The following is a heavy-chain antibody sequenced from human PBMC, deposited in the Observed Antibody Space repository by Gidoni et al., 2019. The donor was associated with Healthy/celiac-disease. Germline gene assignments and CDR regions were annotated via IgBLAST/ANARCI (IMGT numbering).Heavy chain of an antibody. D-gene: IGHD2-15*01. V-gene: IGHV3-15*01. CDR2: IKSKTDGGTT. Sequence: EVQLVESGGGLVKPGGSLRLSCAASGFTFSNAWMSWVRQAPGKGLEWVGRIKSKTDGGTTDYAATVKGRFTISRDDSKNTLYLQMNSLKTEDTAVYYCTTPLDCSGGSCYYDYWGQGTLVTVSS. CDR1: GFTFSNAW. J-gene: IGHJ4*02. CDR3: TTPLDCSGGSCYYDY.